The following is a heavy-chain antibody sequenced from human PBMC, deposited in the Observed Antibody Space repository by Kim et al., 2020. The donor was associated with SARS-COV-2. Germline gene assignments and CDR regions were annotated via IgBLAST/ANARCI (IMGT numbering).Heavy chain of an antibody. D-gene: IGHD5-12*01. CDR2: INPNSGGT. CDR1: GYTFTGYY. CDR3: ARERRGYSGYDLSGYYGMDA. J-gene: IGHJ6*02. Sequence: ASVKVSCKASGYTFTGYYMHWVRQAPGQGLEWMGRINPNSGGTNYAQKFQGRVTMTRDTSISTAYMELSRLRSDDTVVYYCARERRGYSGYDLSGYYGMDAWGQGTTGTVSS. V-gene: IGHV1-2*05.